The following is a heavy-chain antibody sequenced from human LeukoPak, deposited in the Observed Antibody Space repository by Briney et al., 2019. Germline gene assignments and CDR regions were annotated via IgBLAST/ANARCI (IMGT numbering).Heavy chain of an antibody. V-gene: IGHV3-49*04. CDR1: GFTFGDYA. D-gene: IGHD3-22*01. CDR3: TRENWIGDSSGYHDY. J-gene: IGHJ4*02. Sequence: PGGSLRLSCTASGFTFGDYAMSWVRQAPGKGLEGVGFIRSKAYGGTAEYAASVKDRFTISRDDSKSIAYLQMNSLKTEDTAVYYCTRENWIGDSSGYHDYWGQGTLVTVSS. CDR2: IRSKAYGGTA.